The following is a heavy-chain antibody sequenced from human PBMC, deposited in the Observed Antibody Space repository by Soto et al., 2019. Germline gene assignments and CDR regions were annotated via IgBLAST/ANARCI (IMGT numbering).Heavy chain of an antibody. J-gene: IGHJ6*02. D-gene: IGHD3-10*01. CDR1: GYSFTSYW. CDR3: ASQYGSGSYRLYYYGMDV. CDR2: IDPSDSYT. V-gene: IGHV5-10-1*01. Sequence: PGESLKISSKGSGYSFTSYWISWVRQMPGKGLEWMGRIDPSDSYTNYSPSFQGHVTISADKSISTAYLQWSSLKDSDTAMYYCASQYGSGSYRLYYYGMDVWGQGTTVTVSS.